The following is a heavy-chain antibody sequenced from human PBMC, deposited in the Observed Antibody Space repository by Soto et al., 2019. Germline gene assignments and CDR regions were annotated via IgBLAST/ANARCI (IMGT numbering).Heavy chain of an antibody. CDR3: AKKVNSGPGSQYFDY. CDR1: GFTFSSYS. Sequence: GGSLRLSCAASGFTFSSYSMSWVRQAPGKGLEWVSGFRTSGDGGTTYYADSVKGRFTISRDNSKNMLFLQMNSLRAEDTAIYYCAKKVNSGPGSQYFDYWGQGTLVTVS. CDR2: FRTSGDGGTT. V-gene: IGHV3-23*01. J-gene: IGHJ4*02. D-gene: IGHD3-10*01.